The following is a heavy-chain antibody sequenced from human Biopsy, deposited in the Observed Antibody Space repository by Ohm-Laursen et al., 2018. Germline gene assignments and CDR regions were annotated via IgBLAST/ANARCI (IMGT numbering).Heavy chain of an antibody. CDR1: GGSICSDY. V-gene: IGHV4-59*12. Sequence: GTLSLTCSVSGGSICSDYWLWIRQPPGKGLVWFGYIYYSGSTNYNPSLKSRVTISVDTSKNQFSLRLNSVTAADTAVYYCARATNSTGRPDYYCEGMDVWGQGTTVTVSS. CDR3: ARATNSTGRPDYYCEGMDV. CDR2: IYYSGST. J-gene: IGHJ6*02. D-gene: IGHD2/OR15-2a*01.